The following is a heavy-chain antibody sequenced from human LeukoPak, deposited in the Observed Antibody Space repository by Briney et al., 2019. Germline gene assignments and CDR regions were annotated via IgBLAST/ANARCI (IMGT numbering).Heavy chain of an antibody. CDR1: GFTFSNYW. D-gene: IGHD5-24*01. CDR3: ARSSTRDGYRYFDY. CDR2: IRQDGSDK. V-gene: IGHV3-7*04. J-gene: IGHJ4*02. Sequence: GGSLRLSCAASGFTFSNYWMSWVRQAPGRGLEWVTSIRQDGSDKYYVESVKGRFTISRDNAKDSLYLQMSSLSADDTALYYCARSSTRDGYRYFDYWGQGTLVTVSS.